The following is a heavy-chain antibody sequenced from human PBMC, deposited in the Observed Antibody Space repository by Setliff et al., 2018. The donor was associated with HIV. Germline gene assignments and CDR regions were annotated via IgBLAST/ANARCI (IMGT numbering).Heavy chain of an antibody. CDR2: IYYSGST. Sequence: SETLSLTCTVSGGSISSGGYYWSWIRQLPGKGLECIGYIYYSGSTNYNPSLKSRVTISVDTSKNHFSLKLSSVTAADTAVYYCASGEYSYGYRFDYWGQGTLVTVS. J-gene: IGHJ4*02. D-gene: IGHD5-18*01. V-gene: IGHV4-61*03. CDR3: ASGEYSYGYRFDY. CDR1: GGSISSGGYY.